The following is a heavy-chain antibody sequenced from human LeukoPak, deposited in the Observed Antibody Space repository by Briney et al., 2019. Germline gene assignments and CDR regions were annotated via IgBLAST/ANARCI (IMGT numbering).Heavy chain of an antibody. CDR2: IFYSGST. Sequence: PSETLSLTCTVSGGSVSSGSYYWSWIRQPPGKGLEWIGYIFYSGSTKYNPSLNSRVTISLDTSKNQFSLKLNSVTAADTAVYYCARFKMTSVTDWGQGTLVTVSS. CDR1: GGSVSSGSYY. CDR3: ARFKMTSVTD. J-gene: IGHJ4*02. V-gene: IGHV4-61*01. D-gene: IGHD4-17*01.